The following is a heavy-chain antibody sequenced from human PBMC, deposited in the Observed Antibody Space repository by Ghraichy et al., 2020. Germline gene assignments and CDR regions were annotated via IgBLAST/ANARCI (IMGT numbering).Heavy chain of an antibody. Sequence: SETLSLTCAVYGGSFSGYYWSWIRQPPGKGLEWIGEINHSGSTNYNPSLKSRVTISVDTSKNQFSLKLSSVTAADTAVYYCARGPDNYDSSGYVIIYYFDYWGQGTLVTVSS. V-gene: IGHV4-34*01. D-gene: IGHD3-22*01. CDR2: INHSGST. CDR1: GGSFSGYY. CDR3: ARGPDNYDSSGYVIIYYFDY. J-gene: IGHJ4*02.